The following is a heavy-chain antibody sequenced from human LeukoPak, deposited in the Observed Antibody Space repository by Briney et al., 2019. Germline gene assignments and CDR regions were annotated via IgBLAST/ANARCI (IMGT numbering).Heavy chain of an antibody. Sequence: SETLSLTCTVSGGSISSSTYYWGWIRQPPGKGLDWIVSIYYSGSTYYNPSLKSRVTISLDTSKNQFSLKLSSVTAADTAVYYCARCMVATPGENFDYWGQGTLVTVSS. D-gene: IGHD5-12*01. CDR3: ARCMVATPGENFDY. V-gene: IGHV4-39*07. CDR1: GGSISSSTYY. J-gene: IGHJ4*02. CDR2: IYYSGST.